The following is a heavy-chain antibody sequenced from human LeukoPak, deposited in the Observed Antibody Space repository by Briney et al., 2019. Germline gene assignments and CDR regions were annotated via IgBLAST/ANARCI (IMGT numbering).Heavy chain of an antibody. CDR3: ARDWDYKMATISGY. Sequence: PGGSLRLSCAASGFTFSSYAMHWVRQAPGKGLEWVAVISYDGSNKYYADSVKGRFTISRDNSKNTLYLQMNSLRAEDTAVYFCARDWDYKMATISGYWGQGTLVTVSS. J-gene: IGHJ4*02. CDR2: ISYDGSNK. D-gene: IGHD5-24*01. V-gene: IGHV3-30-3*01. CDR1: GFTFSSYA.